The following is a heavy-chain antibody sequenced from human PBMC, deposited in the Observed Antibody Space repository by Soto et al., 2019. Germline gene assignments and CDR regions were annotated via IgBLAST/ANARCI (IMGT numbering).Heavy chain of an antibody. J-gene: IGHJ3*02. CDR3: TTDLEGYYDFWSGAKYDAFDI. CDR2: IKSKTDGGTT. D-gene: IGHD3-3*01. V-gene: IGHV3-15*01. CDR1: GFTFSNAW. Sequence: GGSLRLSCAASGFTFSNAWMSWVRQAPGKGLEWVGRIKSKTDGGTTDYAAPVKGRFTISRDDSKNTLYLQMNSLKTEDTAVYYCTTDLEGYYDFWSGAKYDAFDIWGQGTMVTVSS.